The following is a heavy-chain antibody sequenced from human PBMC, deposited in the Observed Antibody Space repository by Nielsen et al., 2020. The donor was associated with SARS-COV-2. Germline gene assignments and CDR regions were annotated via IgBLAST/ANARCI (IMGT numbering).Heavy chain of an antibody. CDR1: GFTFSSYA. V-gene: IGHV3-64D*06. J-gene: IGHJ6*02. CDR2: ISSNGGST. CDR3: VGYGMDV. Sequence: GESLKISCAASGFTFSSYAMHWVRQAPGKGLEYVSAISSNGGSTYYADSVKGRFTISRDNSKNTLYLQMSSLRAEDTAVYYCVGYGMDVWGQGTTVTVSS.